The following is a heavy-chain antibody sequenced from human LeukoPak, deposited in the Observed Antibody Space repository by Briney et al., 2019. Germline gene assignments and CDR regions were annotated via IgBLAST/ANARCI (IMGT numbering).Heavy chain of an antibody. V-gene: IGHV3-30-3*01. CDR3: AKDAELWYSSSWYDY. D-gene: IGHD6-13*01. CDR2: ISYDGSNK. J-gene: IGHJ4*02. CDR1: GFTFSSYA. Sequence: PGRSLRLSCAASGFTFSSYAMHWVHQAPGKGLEWVAVISYDGSNKYYADSVKGRFTISRDNSKNTLYLQMNSLRAEDTAVYYCAKDAELWYSSSWYDYWGQGTLVTVSS.